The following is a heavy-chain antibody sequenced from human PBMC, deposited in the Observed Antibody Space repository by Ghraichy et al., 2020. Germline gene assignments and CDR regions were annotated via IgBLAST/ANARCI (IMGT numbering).Heavy chain of an antibody. V-gene: IGHV3-30*04. CDR2: ISYDGSNK. CDR1: GFTFSSYA. Sequence: GGSLRLSCAASGFTFSSYAMHWVRQAPGKGLEWVTVISYDGSNKYYADSVKGRFTISRDNSKNTLYLQMNSLRAEDTAVYYCVRGSFTMVRGVIIPPYYYGMDVWGQGTTVTVSS. J-gene: IGHJ6*02. CDR3: VRGSFTMVRGVIIPPYYYGMDV. D-gene: IGHD3-10*01.